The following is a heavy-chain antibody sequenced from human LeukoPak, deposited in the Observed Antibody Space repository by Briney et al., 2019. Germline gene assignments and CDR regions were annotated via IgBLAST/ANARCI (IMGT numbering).Heavy chain of an antibody. Sequence: GGSLRLSCAASGFTFSSYAMHWVRQAPGKGLEWVAVISYDGSNKYYADSVKGRFTISRDNSKNTLYLQMNSLRAEDTAVYYCARAEYYYGSGSYYPNWFDPWGQGTLVTVSS. CDR3: ARAEYYYGSGSYYPNWFDP. CDR1: GFTFSSYA. CDR2: ISYDGSNK. J-gene: IGHJ5*02. D-gene: IGHD3-10*01. V-gene: IGHV3-30*04.